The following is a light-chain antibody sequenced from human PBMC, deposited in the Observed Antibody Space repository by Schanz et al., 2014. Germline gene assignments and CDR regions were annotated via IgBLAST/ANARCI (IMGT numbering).Light chain of an antibody. CDR3: SSYAGSNIGRV. Sequence: QSALTQPPSASGSPGQSVTISCTGTSSDVGDYNYVSWYQQHPGKAPKLMIYEVSKRPSGVPDRFSGSKSGNTASLTVSGLQAEDEADYYCSSYAGSNIGRVFGTGTKLTVL. CDR2: EVS. J-gene: IGLJ1*01. V-gene: IGLV2-8*01. CDR1: SSDVGDYNY.